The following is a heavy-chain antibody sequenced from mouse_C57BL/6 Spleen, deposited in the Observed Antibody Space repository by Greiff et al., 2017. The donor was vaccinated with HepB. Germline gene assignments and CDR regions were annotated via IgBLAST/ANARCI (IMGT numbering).Heavy chain of an antibody. CDR2: IYPGGGYT. D-gene: IGHD2-4*01. CDR3: ARKDYGDVDD. Sequence: QVQLQQSGAELVRPGPSVQMSCKASGYTFTNYWIGWAKQRPGHGLEWIGDIYPGGGYTNYNEKFKGKATLTADKSSSTAYMQFSSLTSEDSAIYYCARKDYGDVDDWGQGTTLTVSS. CDR1: GYTFTNYW. J-gene: IGHJ2*01. V-gene: IGHV1-63*01.